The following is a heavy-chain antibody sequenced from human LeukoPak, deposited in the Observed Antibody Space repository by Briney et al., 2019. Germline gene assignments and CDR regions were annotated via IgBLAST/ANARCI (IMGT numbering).Heavy chain of an antibody. CDR3: AREVSQSPVLRYFDWSEYGMDV. D-gene: IGHD3-9*01. CDR2: IYYSGST. Sequence: PSETLSLTCTVSGGSISSGGYYWSWIRQHPGKGLEWIGYIYYSGSTYYNPSLKSRVTISVDTSKNQFSLKLSSVTAADTAVYYCAREVSQSPVLRYFDWSEYGMDVWGQGTTVTVSS. V-gene: IGHV4-31*03. J-gene: IGHJ6*02. CDR1: GGSISSGGYY.